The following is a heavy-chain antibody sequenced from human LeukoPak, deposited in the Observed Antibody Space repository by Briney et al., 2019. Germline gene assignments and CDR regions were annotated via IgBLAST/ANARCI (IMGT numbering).Heavy chain of an antibody. Sequence: PSQTLSLTCTVSGGSISSGGYYWSWIRQHPGKGLEWIGYIYYSGSTYYNPSLKSRVTISVDTSKNQFSLKLSSVTAADTAVYYCARRDGSGWGERSIFDYWGQGTLVTVSS. D-gene: IGHD6-19*01. CDR2: IYYSGST. J-gene: IGHJ4*02. CDR1: GGSISSGGYY. CDR3: ARRDGSGWGERSIFDY. V-gene: IGHV4-31*03.